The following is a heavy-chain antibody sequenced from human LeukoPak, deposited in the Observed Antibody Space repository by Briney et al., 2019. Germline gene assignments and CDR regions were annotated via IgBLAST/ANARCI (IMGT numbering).Heavy chain of an antibody. CDR1: GYSISSGYY. V-gene: IGHV4-38-2*02. J-gene: IGHJ4*02. CDR3: ARRGYSSAWYANSNYFDY. D-gene: IGHD6-13*01. Sequence: SETLSLTCTVSGYSISSGYYWGWIRQPPGKGLEWIGSIYYSGTTYYNPSLKSRVTISVDMSKNQFSLKLSSVTAADTAVYYCARRGYSSAWYANSNYFDYWGQGTLVTVSS. CDR2: IYYSGTT.